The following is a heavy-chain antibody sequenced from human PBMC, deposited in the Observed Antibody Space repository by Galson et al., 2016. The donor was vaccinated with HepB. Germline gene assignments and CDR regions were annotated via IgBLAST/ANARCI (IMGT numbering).Heavy chain of an antibody. Sequence: SVKVSCKASGYTFTSYGITWVRQAPGQGLEWMGWICPDKNGGHFNDEGQYAHNFQGRVTMTIDTSTSAASLELRSLRADDTAVYYCARAGCYGGYCQSTEYNWVDPWGQGTLVIVSS. J-gene: IGHJ5*02. CDR2: ICPDKNGGHFNDEG. D-gene: IGHD2-21*02. CDR3: ARAGCYGGYCQSTEYNWVDP. V-gene: IGHV1-18*01. CDR1: GYTFTSYG.